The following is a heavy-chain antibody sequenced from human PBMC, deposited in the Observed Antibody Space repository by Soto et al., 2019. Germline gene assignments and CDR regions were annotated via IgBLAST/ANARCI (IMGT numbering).Heavy chain of an antibody. Sequence: AAVKVSCKASGYTFTSYAMHWVRQAPGQRLEWMGWIDAGSGNTNYSQKFQGRVTITRDTSASTVYMELSSLRSEDTAVYYCARGGLLLWFGEPYYYYGMDVWGQGTTVTVSS. CDR1: GYTFTSYA. J-gene: IGHJ6*02. CDR2: IDAGSGNT. CDR3: ARGGLLLWFGEPYYYYGMDV. D-gene: IGHD3-10*01. V-gene: IGHV1-3*01.